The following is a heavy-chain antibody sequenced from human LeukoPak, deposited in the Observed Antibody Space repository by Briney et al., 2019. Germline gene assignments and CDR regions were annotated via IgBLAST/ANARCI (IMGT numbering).Heavy chain of an antibody. CDR1: GFTFSNYW. J-gene: IGHJ4*02. Sequence: GGSLRLSCAASGFTFSNYWIHWVRQAPGKGLVWVSRINREGSSTNYADFVQGRFTISRDNAKNTLYLQMNSLRAEDTAVYYCARGVNGAYYVDYWGQGTLVTVSS. V-gene: IGHV3-74*01. D-gene: IGHD2-21*02. CDR3: ARGVNGAYYVDY. CDR2: INREGSST.